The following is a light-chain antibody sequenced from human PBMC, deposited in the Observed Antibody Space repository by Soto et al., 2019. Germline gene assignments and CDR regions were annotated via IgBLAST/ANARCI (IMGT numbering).Light chain of an antibody. Sequence: QSVLTQPASVSGTLGQSITISCTGTSSDVGGYNYVSWYQQHPDKAPKLIISEVSDRPSGVSHRFSGSKTGNTASLTISGLQAEDEADYYCCAYAGTYTFYVFGTGTKVTVL. CDR3: CAYAGTYTFYV. CDR2: EVS. V-gene: IGLV2-14*01. J-gene: IGLJ1*01. CDR1: SSDVGGYNY.